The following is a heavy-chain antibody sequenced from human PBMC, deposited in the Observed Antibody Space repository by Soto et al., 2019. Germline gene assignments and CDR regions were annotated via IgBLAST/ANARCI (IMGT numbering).Heavy chain of an antibody. CDR2: INPNSGGT. Sequence: ASVKVSCKASGYTFTGYYMHWVRQAPGQGLEWMGWINPNSGGTNYAQKFQGWVTMTRDTSISTAYMELSRLRSDDTAVYYCARATGNLTAAFDYWGQGTLVTVSS. D-gene: IGHD1-20*01. CDR1: GYTFTGYY. V-gene: IGHV1-2*04. CDR3: ARATGNLTAAFDY. J-gene: IGHJ4*02.